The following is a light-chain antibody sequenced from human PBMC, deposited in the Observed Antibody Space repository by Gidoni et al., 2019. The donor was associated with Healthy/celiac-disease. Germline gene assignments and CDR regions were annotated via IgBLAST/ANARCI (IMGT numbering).Light chain of an antibody. CDR3: QVWDSSSDHVV. CDR1: NIGSKS. CDR2: DDS. Sequence: SYVLTHPPSVSVAPGKTARITCGGNNIGSKSVHWYQQKPGQAPVVVVYDDSDRPSGLPERFSGSNSGNTATLTISRSEAGDEADYYCQVWDSSSDHVVFGGGTKLTVL. J-gene: IGLJ2*01. V-gene: IGLV3-21*03.